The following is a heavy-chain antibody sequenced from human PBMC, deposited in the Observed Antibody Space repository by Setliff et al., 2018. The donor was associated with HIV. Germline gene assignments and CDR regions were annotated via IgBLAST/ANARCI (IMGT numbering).Heavy chain of an antibody. CDR3: ARPRRVRSRAWYWFDI. CDR1: GGSISSSNW. J-gene: IGHJ5*02. CDR2: IYQSGSI. V-gene: IGHV4-4*02. D-gene: IGHD6-19*01. Sequence: KTSETLSLTCVVSGGSISSSNWWSWVRQPPGKGPEGIWSIYQSGSIYYNPSLQGRVTISVDSSKNQFSLNLFSVTAADTAVYYCARPRRVRSRAWYWFDIWGQGTLVTVSS.